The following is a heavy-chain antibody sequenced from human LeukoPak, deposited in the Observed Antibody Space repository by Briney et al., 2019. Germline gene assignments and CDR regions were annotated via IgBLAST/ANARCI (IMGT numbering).Heavy chain of an antibody. J-gene: IGHJ4*02. Sequence: PGVSLRLSCEASGFIFRSYDMAWVRQAPGKGLDWIAYIGGRTNYIFYADSVKGRSTISRDNGNNSLFLQMNSLRPEDTAVYYCVRDLAAAGTWFDYWGQGTLVSVSS. D-gene: IGHD6-13*01. V-gene: IGHV3-21*05. CDR2: IGGRTNYI. CDR3: VRDLAAAGTWFDY. CDR1: GFIFRSYD.